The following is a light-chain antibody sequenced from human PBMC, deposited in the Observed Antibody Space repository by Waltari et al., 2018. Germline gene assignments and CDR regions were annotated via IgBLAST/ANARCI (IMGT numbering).Light chain of an antibody. Sequence: EIVMTQSPGTLSVSPGEGATLSCRASQSVSSKVAWYQQRPGQAPRLLICGASTRATGIPARFSGSESGTEFTLTISSLQSEDSGVYFCQQYTTRPLTFGGGTKVEI. J-gene: IGKJ4*01. CDR3: QQYTTRPLT. CDR2: GAS. CDR1: QSVSSK. V-gene: IGKV3-15*01.